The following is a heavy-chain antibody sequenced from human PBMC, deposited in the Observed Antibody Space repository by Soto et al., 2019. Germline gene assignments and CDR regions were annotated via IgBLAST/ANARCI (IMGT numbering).Heavy chain of an antibody. CDR2: ISAYNGNT. CDR1: GYTFTSYG. Sequence: ASVKVSCKASGYTFTSYGISWVRQAPGQGLEWMGWISAYNGNTNYAQKLQGRITMTTDTSTSTAYMELRSLRSDDTAVYYCARDRYSSSWSHYYGMDVWGQGTTVTVSS. CDR3: ARDRYSSSWSHYYGMDV. V-gene: IGHV1-18*01. D-gene: IGHD6-13*01. J-gene: IGHJ6*02.